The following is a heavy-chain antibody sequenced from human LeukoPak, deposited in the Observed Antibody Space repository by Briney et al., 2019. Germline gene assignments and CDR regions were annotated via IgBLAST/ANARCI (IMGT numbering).Heavy chain of an antibody. V-gene: IGHV4-4*07. D-gene: IGHD4-17*01. CDR3: ARDLLGDYGTFDI. Sequence: PSETLSLTCTVSGGSITTHYWSWIRQPAGREVEWIGRVYNTGSTKYNPSLESRVTMSVDTSSNRFPLSLRSVTAADTAVYYCARDLLGDYGTFDIWGQGTMVTVSS. CDR1: GGSITTHY. J-gene: IGHJ3*02. CDR2: VYNTGST.